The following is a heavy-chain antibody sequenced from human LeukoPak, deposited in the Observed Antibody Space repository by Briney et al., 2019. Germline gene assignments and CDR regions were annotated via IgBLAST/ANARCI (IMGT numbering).Heavy chain of an antibody. V-gene: IGHV3-7*01. CDR3: TRGYSFNCRSTSCAGAYDV. J-gene: IGHJ3*01. D-gene: IGHD2-2*01. Sequence: GGSLRLSCEVSGFTLRSYWMTWVRQAPGQGLAWVANIKQDGSEKYYVDSVKGRFTVSRDNAENSLYLQMNSLRAEDTAVYYCTRGYSFNCRSTSCAGAYDVWGQGTTVTVSS. CDR1: GFTLRSYW. CDR2: IKQDGSEK.